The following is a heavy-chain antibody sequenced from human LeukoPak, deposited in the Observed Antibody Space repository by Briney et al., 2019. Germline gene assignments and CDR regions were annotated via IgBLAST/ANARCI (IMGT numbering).Heavy chain of an antibody. CDR3: ARHSCTGYDLKNYYGMDV. CDR2: IHYSGTT. V-gene: IGHV4-39*01. CDR1: GGSISSNSYF. Sequence: SETLSLTCTVSGGSISSNSYFWGWVRQSPGKGLVWIGNIHYSGTTYYHPSLKSRVKISVDTSKNQFSLNLSSVTAADTAVYYCARHSCTGYDLKNYYGMDVWGQGTTVTVSS. J-gene: IGHJ6*02. D-gene: IGHD5-12*01.